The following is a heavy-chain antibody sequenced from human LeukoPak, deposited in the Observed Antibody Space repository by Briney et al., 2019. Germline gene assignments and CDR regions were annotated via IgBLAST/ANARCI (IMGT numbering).Heavy chain of an antibody. Sequence: ASVKVSCRASGYTFTSYGISWVRQAPGQGLEWMGWISAYNGNTNYAQKLQGRVTMTTDTYTSTAYMELRSLRSDDTAVYYCARGTIFWSRMDYWGQGTLVTVSS. CDR2: ISAYNGNT. CDR1: GYTFTSYG. D-gene: IGHD3-9*01. V-gene: IGHV1-18*01. J-gene: IGHJ4*02. CDR3: ARGTIFWSRMDY.